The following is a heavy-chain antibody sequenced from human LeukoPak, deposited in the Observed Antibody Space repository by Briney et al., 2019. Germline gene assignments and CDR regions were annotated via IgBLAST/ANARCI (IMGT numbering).Heavy chain of an antibody. Sequence: PSETLSLTCNVSGGTISSRSYYWGWIRQPAGKGLECLWRIYPSGSTNYNPSLKSPVTISMNKSKNQFSLKLTSVTAADTAVYYCARARRGDYSGSGSYGAFDIWGQGTMVTVSS. J-gene: IGHJ3*02. CDR2: IYPSGST. V-gene: IGHV4-61*02. CDR3: ARARRGDYSGSGSYGAFDI. CDR1: GGTISSRSYY. D-gene: IGHD3-10*01.